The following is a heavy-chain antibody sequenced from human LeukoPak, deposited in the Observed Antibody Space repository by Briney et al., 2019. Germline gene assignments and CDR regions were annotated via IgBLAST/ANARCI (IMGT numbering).Heavy chain of an antibody. CDR1: GFTFSSYE. CDR2: ISSSGSTI. CDR3: AKNARWSTTGPLDY. V-gene: IGHV3-48*03. D-gene: IGHD1-26*01. J-gene: IGHJ4*02. Sequence: GGSLRLSCAASGFTFSSYEMNWVRQAPGKGLEWVSYISSSGSTIYYADSVKGRFTISRDNSKNTLYLQMNSLRAEDTAVYYCAKNARWSTTGPLDYWGQGTLVTVSS.